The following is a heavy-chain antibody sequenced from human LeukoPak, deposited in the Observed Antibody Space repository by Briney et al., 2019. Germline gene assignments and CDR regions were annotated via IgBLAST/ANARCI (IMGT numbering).Heavy chain of an antibody. CDR2: IYYSGST. V-gene: IGHV4-31*03. CDR1: GGSISSGGYY. J-gene: IGHJ6*03. D-gene: IGHD3-9*01. CDR3: ARLSRYFDWLPVSEVRAKNYYYYMDV. Sequence: SQTLSLTCTVSGGSISSGGYYWSSIRQHPGKGLEWIGYIYYSGSTYYNPSLKSRVTISVDTSKNQFSLKLSSVTAADTAVYYCARLSRYFDWLPVSEVRAKNYYYYMDVWGKGTTVTVSS.